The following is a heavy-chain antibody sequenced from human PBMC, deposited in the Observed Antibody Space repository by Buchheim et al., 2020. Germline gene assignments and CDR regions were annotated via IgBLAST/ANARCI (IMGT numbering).Heavy chain of an antibody. Sequence: QVQLVESGGGVVQPGRSLRLSCAASGFSFSRYRMHWVRQAPGKGLEWVAITWSDGNRQYYADSVRGRFTISRDNSNNKVFLQMDSLRAEDTALYYCARGDASFDLDNGGQGTL. CDR2: TWSDGNRQ. D-gene: IGHD5-24*01. V-gene: IGHV3-33*01. CDR3: ARGDASFDLDN. CDR1: GFSFSRYR. J-gene: IGHJ4*02.